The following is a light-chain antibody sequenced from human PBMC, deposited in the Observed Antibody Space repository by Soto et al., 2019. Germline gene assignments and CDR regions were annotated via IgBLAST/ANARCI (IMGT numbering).Light chain of an antibody. CDR2: LNSNGSH. CDR3: QTWGTGIRV. V-gene: IGLV4-69*01. CDR1: SGHSRYA. Sequence: QLVLTQSPSASASLGASVKLTCTLSSGHSRYAIAWHQQQPEKGPRYLMKLNSNGSHSKGDGIPDRFSGSSSGAERYLTISSLRSEDEADYYCQTWGTGIRVFGGGTKLTVL. J-gene: IGLJ3*02.